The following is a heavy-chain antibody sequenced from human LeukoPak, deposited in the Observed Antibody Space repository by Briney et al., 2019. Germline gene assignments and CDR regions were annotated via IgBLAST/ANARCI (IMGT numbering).Heavy chain of an antibody. Sequence: GGSLRLSCAASGFTFSSYSMNWVRQAPGKGLEWVSSISSSSYIYYADSVKGRFTISRDNAKDSLYLQMNSLRAEDTAVYYCARDGYGDLNAFDIWGQGTMVTVSS. J-gene: IGHJ3*02. D-gene: IGHD4-17*01. CDR1: GFTFSSYS. V-gene: IGHV3-21*01. CDR3: ARDGYGDLNAFDI. CDR2: ISSSSYI.